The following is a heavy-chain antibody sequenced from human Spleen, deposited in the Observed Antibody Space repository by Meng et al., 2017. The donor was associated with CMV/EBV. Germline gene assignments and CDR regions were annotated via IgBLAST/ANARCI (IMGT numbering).Heavy chain of an antibody. CDR1: GFTFSSYS. CDR3: ARGAHWFDP. CDR2: ISSSSSYI. V-gene: IGHV3-21*01. Sequence: ETLSLTCAASGFTFSSYSMNWVRQAPGKGLEWVSSISSSSSYIYYADSVKGRFTISRDNAKNSLYLQMNSLRAEDTAVYYCARGAHWFDPWGQGTLVTVSS. J-gene: IGHJ5*02.